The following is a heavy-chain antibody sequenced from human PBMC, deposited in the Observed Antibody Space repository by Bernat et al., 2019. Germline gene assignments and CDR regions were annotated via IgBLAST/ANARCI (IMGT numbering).Heavy chain of an antibody. V-gene: IGHV3-7*04. Sequence: EVQLVESGGGLVQPGGSLRLSCAASGFTFSSYRMSWVRQAPGKGLEWVANIKQDGSEKYYVDSVKGRFTISRDNAKNSLNMQLNSLRAEDTAVYYCARGECSGGSCQRDAFDIWGQGTMVTVSS. J-gene: IGHJ3*02. CDR2: IKQDGSEK. D-gene: IGHD2-15*01. CDR3: ARGECSGGSCQRDAFDI. CDR1: GFTFSSYR.